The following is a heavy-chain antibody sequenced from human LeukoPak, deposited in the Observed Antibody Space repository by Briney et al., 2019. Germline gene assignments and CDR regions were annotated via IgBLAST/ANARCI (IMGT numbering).Heavy chain of an antibody. J-gene: IGHJ4*02. V-gene: IGHV3-48*03. CDR2: ITGSGSTK. Sequence: GSLRLSCAASGFTFSTYERNWVRQAPGKGLEWLSYITGSGSTKYYADSVRGRFTISRDNSKNSLYLQINSLRAEDTAVYYCARLLDISDHWGQGTLVTVSS. D-gene: IGHD3-22*01. CDR1: GFTFSTYE. CDR3: ARLLDISDH.